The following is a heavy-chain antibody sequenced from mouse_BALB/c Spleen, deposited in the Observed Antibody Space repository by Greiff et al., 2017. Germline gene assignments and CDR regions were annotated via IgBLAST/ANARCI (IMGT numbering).Heavy chain of an antibody. J-gene: IGHJ3*01. CDR2: ISDGGSYT. CDR1: GFTFSDYY. V-gene: IGHV5-4*02. Sequence: DVMLVESGGGLVKPGGSLKLSCAASGFTFSDYYMYWVRQTPEKRLEWVATISDGGSYTYYPDSVKGRFTISRDNAKNNLYLQMSSLKSEDTAMYYCASDGYYYGSSPFAYWGQGTLVTVSA. CDR3: ASDGYYYGSSPFAY. D-gene: IGHD1-1*01.